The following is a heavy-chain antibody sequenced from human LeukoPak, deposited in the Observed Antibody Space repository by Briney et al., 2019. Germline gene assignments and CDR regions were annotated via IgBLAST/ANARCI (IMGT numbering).Heavy chain of an antibody. D-gene: IGHD6-13*01. J-gene: IGHJ4*02. V-gene: IGHV3-11*06. CDR2: ISDDSSYK. CDR1: GFAFSDYY. Sequence: GGSLRLSCAASGFAFSDYYMHWVRQAPGKGLEWVSHISDDSSYKNYADSVKGRFTISRDNTKKTLCLQMISLRAEDTAFYYCARDRISSIWYYFDYWGQGTLVTVSS. CDR3: ARDRISSIWYYFDY.